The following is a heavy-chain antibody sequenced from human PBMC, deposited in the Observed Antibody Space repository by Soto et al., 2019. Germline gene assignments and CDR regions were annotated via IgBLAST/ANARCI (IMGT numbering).Heavy chain of an antibody. CDR1: GFTFSTYA. J-gene: IGHJ4*02. CDR2: ISGSSGSA. CDR3: AKDGPRITTSPGADFDH. Sequence: GGSLRLSCAASGFTFSTYAMGWVRQAPGKGLEWVSTISGSSGSAYHADSVKGRFTISRDNSKNTLYLQMNSLRAEDTAVYYCAKDGPRITTSPGADFDHWGQGTLVTVSS. V-gene: IGHV3-23*01. D-gene: IGHD1-1*01.